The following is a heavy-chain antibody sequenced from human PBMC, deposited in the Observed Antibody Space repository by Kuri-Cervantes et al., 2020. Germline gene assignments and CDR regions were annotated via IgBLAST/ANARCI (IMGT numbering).Heavy chain of an antibody. J-gene: IGHJ4*02. D-gene: IGHD3-10*01. CDR1: GGSISSSSYY. CDR3: ARDIMVRGVIRDY. V-gene: IGHV4-39*07. Sequence: SETLSLTCTVSGGSISSSSYYWGWIRQPPGKGLEWIGSIYYSGSTYYNPSLKSRVTISVDTSKNQFSLKLSSETAADTAVYYCARDIMVRGVIRDYWGQGTLVTVSS. CDR2: IYYSGST.